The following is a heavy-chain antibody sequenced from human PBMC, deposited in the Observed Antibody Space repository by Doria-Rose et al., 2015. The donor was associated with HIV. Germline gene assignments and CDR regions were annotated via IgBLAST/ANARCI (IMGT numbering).Heavy chain of an antibody. CDR1: GVSLSSPGMG. Sequence: QVTLKESGPVLVKPAETLTLTCTVSGVSLSSPGMGVGWIRQPPGKALEWLANTFSDDERSYKTSMQSRLTISRGTSKSQVVLTMTDMNPVDTATYYCARIKSSRWYHKYYFDFWGQGTLVIVSA. V-gene: IGHV2-26*01. CDR3: ARIKSSRWYHKYYFDF. CDR2: TFSDDER. J-gene: IGHJ4*02. D-gene: IGHD6-13*01.